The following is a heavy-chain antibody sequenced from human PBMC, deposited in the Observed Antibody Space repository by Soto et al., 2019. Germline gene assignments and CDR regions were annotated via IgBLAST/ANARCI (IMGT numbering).Heavy chain of an antibody. CDR3: ARVVVVSRLSLDY. J-gene: IGHJ4*01. V-gene: IGHV1-69*01. Sequence: QVQLVQSGAEVKKPGSSVTVSCKASGDTFSSYNILWVRQAPGQGLEWMAGISPIFGTPIYAQKFQDRVTITADDSAMTVYRVMKRLTSGQTAVYYGARVVVVSRLSLDYWGQGTLVSISS. D-gene: IGHD2-21*01. CDR1: GDTFSSYN. CDR2: ISPIFGTP.